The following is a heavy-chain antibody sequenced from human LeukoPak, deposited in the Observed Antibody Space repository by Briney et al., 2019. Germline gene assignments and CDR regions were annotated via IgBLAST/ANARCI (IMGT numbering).Heavy chain of an antibody. D-gene: IGHD3-3*01. J-gene: IGHJ3*02. Sequence: GGSLRLSCAASGFTFDDYAMHWVRQAPGKGLEWVSGISWNSGSIGYADSVKGRFTISRDNAKNSLYLQMNSLRAEDTALYYCARGPTYYDFWSGYRGAFDIWGQGTMVTVSS. V-gene: IGHV3-9*01. CDR2: ISWNSGSI. CDR1: GFTFDDYA. CDR3: ARGPTYYDFWSGYRGAFDI.